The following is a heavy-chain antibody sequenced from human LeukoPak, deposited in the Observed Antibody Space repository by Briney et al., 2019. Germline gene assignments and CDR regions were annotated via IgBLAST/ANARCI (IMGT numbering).Heavy chain of an antibody. CDR1: GFTFSIYA. Sequence: PGGSLRLSCEASGFTFSIYAMSWVRQTPGKGLQWVSSITSRDGTTYYADSVKGRFTISRDNSKNTLYLQMNSLRAEDTAVYYCANDTGKYSSGWTDYWGQGTLVTVSS. J-gene: IGHJ4*02. D-gene: IGHD6-19*01. V-gene: IGHV3-23*01. CDR2: ITSRDGTT. CDR3: ANDTGKYSSGWTDY.